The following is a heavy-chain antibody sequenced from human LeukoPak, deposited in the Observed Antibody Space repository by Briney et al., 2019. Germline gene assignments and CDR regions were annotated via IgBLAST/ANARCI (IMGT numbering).Heavy chain of an antibody. J-gene: IGHJ6*02. D-gene: IGHD2-2*01. Sequence: AGGSLRLSCAASGFTFSSYSMNWVRQAPGKGLEWVSSISSSSSYIYYADSVKGRFTISRDNAKNSLYLQMNSLRAEDTAVYYCARRSSTTQEYYYYYGMDVWGQGATVTVSS. V-gene: IGHV3-21*01. CDR2: ISSSSSYI. CDR1: GFTFSSYS. CDR3: ARRSSTTQEYYYYYGMDV.